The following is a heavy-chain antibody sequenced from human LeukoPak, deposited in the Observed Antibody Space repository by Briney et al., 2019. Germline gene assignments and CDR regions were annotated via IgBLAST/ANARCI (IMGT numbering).Heavy chain of an antibody. J-gene: IGHJ1*01. Sequence: PGGSLRLSCAASGFTFSSYGMHWVRQAPGKGLEWVAFIRYDGSNKYYADSVKGRFTISRDNPKNTLYLQMNSLRAEDTAVYYCAKDGLWELPYPEYFQHWGQGTLVTVSS. CDR3: AKDGLWELPYPEYFQH. CDR1: GFTFSSYG. D-gene: IGHD1-26*01. V-gene: IGHV3-30*02. CDR2: IRYDGSNK.